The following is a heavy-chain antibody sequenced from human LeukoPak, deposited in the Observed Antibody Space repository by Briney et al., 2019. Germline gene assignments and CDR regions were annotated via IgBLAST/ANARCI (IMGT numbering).Heavy chain of an antibody. V-gene: IGHV4-59*01. J-gene: IGHJ3*02. D-gene: IGHD5-18*01. CDR1: GGSISSYY. CDR2: IDYRGNT. CDR3: ARSRSGYSYDHAAFDI. Sequence: SETLSLTCTVSGGSISSYYWSWVRQPPGKGLEWIAYIDYRGNTTYNPSLKSRVTISVDTSRNQFSLKLSSVNAADTAVYYCARSRSGYSYDHAAFDIWGQGTMVTVSS.